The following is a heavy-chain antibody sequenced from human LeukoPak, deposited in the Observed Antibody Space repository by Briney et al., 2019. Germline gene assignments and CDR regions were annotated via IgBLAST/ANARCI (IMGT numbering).Heavy chain of an antibody. V-gene: IGHV4-34*01. Sequence: SETLSLTCAVYGGSFSGYNWSWIRQPPGKGLEWIGEINHSGSTNYNPSLKSRVTISVDTSKNQFSLKLSSVTAADTAVYYCARGPLYYYGSGSYRLFDYWGQGILVTVSS. CDR1: GGSFSGYN. J-gene: IGHJ4*02. CDR3: ARGPLYYYGSGSYRLFDY. D-gene: IGHD3-10*01. CDR2: INHSGST.